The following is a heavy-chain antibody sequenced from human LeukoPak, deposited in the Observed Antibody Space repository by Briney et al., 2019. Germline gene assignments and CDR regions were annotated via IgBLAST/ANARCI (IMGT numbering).Heavy chain of an antibody. Sequence: GGSLRLSCAPSVVTFSRYSMNWVREAPGKGRGWVSYISSSSSTIYYADSVKGRFTISRDNAKNSLYLQMNSLRAEDTAVYYCARDSGGRGWFDPWGQGTLVTVSS. D-gene: IGHD2-15*01. CDR1: VVTFSRYS. CDR2: ISSSSSTI. V-gene: IGHV3-48*01. J-gene: IGHJ5*02. CDR3: ARDSGGRGWFDP.